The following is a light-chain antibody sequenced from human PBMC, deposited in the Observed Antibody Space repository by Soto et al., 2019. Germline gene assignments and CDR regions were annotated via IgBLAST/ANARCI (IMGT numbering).Light chain of an antibody. CDR2: EVS. Sequence: QSALTQPPSVSGCPGQSVTISCTGTSSDVGSYNRVSWYQQPPGTAPKLMIYEVSNRPSGVPDRFFGSKSGNTASLTISGLQAEDEADYYCSSFTSSNTWVFGGGTKLTVL. V-gene: IGLV2-18*02. J-gene: IGLJ3*02. CDR3: SSFTSSNTWV. CDR1: SSDVGSYNR.